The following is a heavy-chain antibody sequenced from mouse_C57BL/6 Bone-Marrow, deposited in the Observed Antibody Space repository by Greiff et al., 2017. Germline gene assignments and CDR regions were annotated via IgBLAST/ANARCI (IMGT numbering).Heavy chain of an antibody. CDR2: IDPSDSYT. J-gene: IGHJ2*01. CDR3: ARAYYSNYFDY. D-gene: IGHD2-5*01. Sequence: VQLQQPGAELVMPGASVKLSCKASGYTFTSYWMHWVKQRPGQGLEWIGEIDPSDSYTNYNQKFKGKSTLTVDKSSSTAYMQLSSLTSEDSAVYYCARAYYSNYFDYWGQGTTLTVSS. CDR1: GYTFTSYW. V-gene: IGHV1-69*01.